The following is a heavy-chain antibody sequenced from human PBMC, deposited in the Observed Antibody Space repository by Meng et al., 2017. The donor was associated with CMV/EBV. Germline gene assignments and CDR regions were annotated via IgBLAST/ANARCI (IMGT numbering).Heavy chain of an antibody. Sequence: ASVKVSCKASGYTFTGYYMHWVRQAPGQGLEWMGWINPNSGGTNYAQKFQSRVTMTRDTSISTAYMELSRLRSDDTAVYYCALFERDFWSGYLGAFDIWGQGTMVTVSS. CDR3: ALFERDFWSGYLGAFDI. CDR1: GYTFTGYY. V-gene: IGHV1-2*02. D-gene: IGHD3-3*01. CDR2: INPNSGGT. J-gene: IGHJ3*02.